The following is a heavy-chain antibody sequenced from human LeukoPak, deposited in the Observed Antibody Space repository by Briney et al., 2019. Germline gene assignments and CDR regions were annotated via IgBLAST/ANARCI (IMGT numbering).Heavy chain of an antibody. V-gene: IGHV3-30*18. D-gene: IGHD6-13*01. J-gene: IGHJ4*02. CDR2: ISYDERNK. CDR1: GFTFRSYG. CDR3: AKLLGSGQLLDPLDY. Sequence: GGSLRLSCVASGFTFRSYGMHWVRQTPGKGLGWVAVISYDERNKYYTDSVKGRFTISRDNSKNTLYLQMNSLRAEDTALYYCAKLLGSGQLLDPLDYRGQGTLVTVSS.